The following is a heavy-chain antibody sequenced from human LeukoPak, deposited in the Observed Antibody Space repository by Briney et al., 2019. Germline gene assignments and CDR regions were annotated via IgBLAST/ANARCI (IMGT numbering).Heavy chain of an antibody. J-gene: IGHJ5*02. Sequence: GGSLRLSCAASGFTFSSYSMNWVRQAPGKGLEWVSSISSSSSYIYYADSVKGRFTISRDNAKNSLYLQMNSLRAEDTAVYYCATTIFGVLNWFDPWGQGTLVTVSS. CDR3: ATTIFGVLNWFDP. CDR2: ISSSSSYI. V-gene: IGHV3-21*04. D-gene: IGHD3-3*01. CDR1: GFTFSSYS.